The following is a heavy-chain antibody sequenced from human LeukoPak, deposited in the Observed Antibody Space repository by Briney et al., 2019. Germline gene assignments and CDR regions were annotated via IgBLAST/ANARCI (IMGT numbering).Heavy chain of an antibody. J-gene: IGHJ4*02. CDR2: IGTAGDT. Sequence: GGSLRLSCAASGFTFSSYDMHWVRQATGKGLEWVSAIGTAGDTYYPDSVKGRFTISRDNSKNTLYLQMNSLRAEDTAVYYCAKDLMKYYDILTGYPHWGQGTLVTVSS. CDR3: AKDLMKYYDILTGYPH. V-gene: IGHV3-13*01. CDR1: GFTFSSYD. D-gene: IGHD3-9*01.